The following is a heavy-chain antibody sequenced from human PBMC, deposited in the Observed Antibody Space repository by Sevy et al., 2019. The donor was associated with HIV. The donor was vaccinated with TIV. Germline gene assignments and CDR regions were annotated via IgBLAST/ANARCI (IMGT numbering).Heavy chain of an antibody. CDR3: ARDLYSGSYYENY. D-gene: IGHD1-26*01. CDR2: IKQDGSDK. V-gene: IGHV3-7*01. CDR1: GFTLSNYW. J-gene: IGHJ4*02. Sequence: GGSLRLSCAASGFTLSNYWMSWVRQAPGKGLEWVANIKQDGSDKYYVDSVKGRFTIPRDNAKNSRFLKMKSLRAEDTAGYYCARDLYSGSYYENYWGQGTLVTVSS.